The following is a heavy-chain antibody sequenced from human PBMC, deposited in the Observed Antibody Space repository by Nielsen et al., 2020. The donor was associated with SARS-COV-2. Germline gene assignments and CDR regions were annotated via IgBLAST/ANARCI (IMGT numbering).Heavy chain of an antibody. D-gene: IGHD6-19*01. CDR1: GYTFTGYY. CDR3: ARAAQWLVSDNWFDP. J-gene: IGHJ5*02. CDR2: INPNSGGT. Sequence: ASVKVSCKASGYTFTGYYMHWVRQAPGQGLEWMGRINPNSGGTNYAQKFQGRVTMTRDTSISTAYMELSRLRSDDTAVYYCARAAQWLVSDNWFDPWGQGTLVTVSS. V-gene: IGHV1-2*06.